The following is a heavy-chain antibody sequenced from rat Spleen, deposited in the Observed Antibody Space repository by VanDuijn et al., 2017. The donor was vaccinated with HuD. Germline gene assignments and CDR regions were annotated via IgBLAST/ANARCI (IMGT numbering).Heavy chain of an antibody. V-gene: IGHV4-2*01. CDR1: GFNFNEHW. J-gene: IGHJ2*01. CDR3: TRGGYFRH. D-gene: IGHD2-5*01. CDR2: INKDSRRI. Sequence: EVKLVESGGGLVQPGRSLRLSCAASGFNFNEHWMGWVRQAPGKGLEWIGEINKDSRRINYSPFLKDKFTISRDTAQNTLYLQMNSPTSEDTATYYCTRGGYFRHWGQGVMVTVSS.